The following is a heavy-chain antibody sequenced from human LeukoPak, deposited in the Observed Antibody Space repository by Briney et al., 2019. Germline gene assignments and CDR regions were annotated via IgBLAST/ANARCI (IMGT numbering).Heavy chain of an antibody. CDR2: INAGNGNT. J-gene: IGHJ4*02. CDR3: ARAVRQYYFDY. V-gene: IGHV1-3*01. CDR1: GYTFTSYA. D-gene: IGHD4-11*01. Sequence: ASVKVSCRASGYTFTSYAMHWVRQAPGQRLEWMGWINAGNGNTKYSQKFQGRVTITRDTSASTAYMELSSLRSEDTAVYYCARAVRQYYFDYWGQGTLVTVSS.